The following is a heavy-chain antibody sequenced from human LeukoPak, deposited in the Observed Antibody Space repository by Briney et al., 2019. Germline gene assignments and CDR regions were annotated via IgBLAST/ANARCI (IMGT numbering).Heavy chain of an antibody. Sequence: SVKVSCKASGGTFSSYAISWVRQAPGQGLEWMGRIIPIFGTANYAQKFQGRVTITTEETTSTAYMEMSRLRYEDTAVYYCARGHYYYDSSGYYDPTGAFDIWGQGTMVTVSS. V-gene: IGHV1-69*05. CDR2: IIPIFGTA. D-gene: IGHD3-22*01. J-gene: IGHJ3*02. CDR1: GGTFSSYA. CDR3: ARGHYYYDSSGYYDPTGAFDI.